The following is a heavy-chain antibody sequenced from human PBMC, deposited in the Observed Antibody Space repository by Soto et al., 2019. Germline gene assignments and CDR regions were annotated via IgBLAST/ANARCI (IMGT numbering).Heavy chain of an antibody. CDR3: ARDRGSSLSYGMDV. V-gene: IGHV4-31*03. J-gene: IGHJ6*02. Sequence: SETLSLTCTVSGGSISSGGYYWSWIRQHPGKGLEWIGYIYYSGSTYYNPSLKSRVTISVDTSKNQFSLKLSSVTAADTAVYYCARDRGSSLSYGMDVWGQGTTVTVYS. D-gene: IGHD6-13*01. CDR1: GGSISSGGYY. CDR2: IYYSGST.